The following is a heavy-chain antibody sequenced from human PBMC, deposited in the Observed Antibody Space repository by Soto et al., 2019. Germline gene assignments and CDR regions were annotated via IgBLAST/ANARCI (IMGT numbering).Heavy chain of an antibody. CDR1: GFTFSTYW. CDR3: AREYYSAGTH. CDR2: ISENGGIT. J-gene: IGHJ1*01. D-gene: IGHD3-10*01. V-gene: IGHV3-74*01. Sequence: AGSLILSCAASGFTFSTYWLQWVRQVPGEGLMWVSSISENGGITAYADSVKGRFTISRDNAKNTLYLQMNGLKVEDKAIYYCAREYYSAGTHWGQGTLVTVSS.